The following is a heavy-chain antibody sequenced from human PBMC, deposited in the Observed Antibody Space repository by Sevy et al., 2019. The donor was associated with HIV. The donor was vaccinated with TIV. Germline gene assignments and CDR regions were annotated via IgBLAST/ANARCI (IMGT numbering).Heavy chain of an antibody. CDR1: GFFFSDYY. CDR3: VRIDAFDI. V-gene: IGHV3-11*06. CDR2: ISSRGNYI. J-gene: IGHJ3*02. Sequence: GGSLRLSCAVSGFFFSDYYMSWVRQAPGKGLEWVAYISSRGNYINYADSVKGRFIISRDNAKNSLYLNMTSLRPEDTAVYYCVRIDAFDIWGQGTMVTVSS.